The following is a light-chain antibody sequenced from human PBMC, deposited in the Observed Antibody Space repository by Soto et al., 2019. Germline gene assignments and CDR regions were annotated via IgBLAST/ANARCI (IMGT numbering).Light chain of an antibody. CDR3: CSYAGTSSVI. CDR2: EGS. J-gene: IGLJ2*01. CDR1: SNDVGSYNY. Sequence: QSVLTQPASVSGSPGQSITISCTGTSNDVGSYNYVSWYQQHPGKAPKLMIYEGSKRPSGVSNRFSGSKSGNTASLTISGLLAEDEADYYCCSYAGTSSVIFGGGTKVTVL. V-gene: IGLV2-23*01.